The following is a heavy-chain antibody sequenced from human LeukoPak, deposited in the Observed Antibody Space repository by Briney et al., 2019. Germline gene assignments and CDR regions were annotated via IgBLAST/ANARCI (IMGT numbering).Heavy chain of an antibody. CDR2: ISSTSAYT. J-gene: IGHJ4*02. V-gene: IGHV3-11*06. CDR1: GFPFTSGFTFSDYY. Sequence: GGSLRLSCAASGFPFTSGFTFSDYYMSWIRQAPGNGLEWVSYISSTSAYTSYADSVNGRFTISRDNANNSLFLQMNGLRAEDTAIYYCARGGTGAFDYWGQGTLVTVSS. D-gene: IGHD2-8*02. CDR3: ARGGTGAFDY.